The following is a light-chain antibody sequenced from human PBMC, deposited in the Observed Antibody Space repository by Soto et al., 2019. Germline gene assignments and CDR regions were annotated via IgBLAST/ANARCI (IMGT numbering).Light chain of an antibody. J-gene: IGKJ4*01. Sequence: EIVLTQSPGTLSLSPGERATLSCRASQSVNSNYLAWYQQKPGQAPSLLIYGASSRATGIPDRFSGSGSGTDFTVTISRLEPEDFAVYYCHQYGSSPLTFGGGTKVEIK. CDR3: HQYGSSPLT. CDR1: QSVNSNY. V-gene: IGKV3-20*01. CDR2: GAS.